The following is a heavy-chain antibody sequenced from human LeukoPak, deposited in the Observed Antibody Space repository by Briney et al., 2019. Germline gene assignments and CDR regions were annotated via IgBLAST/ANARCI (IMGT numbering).Heavy chain of an antibody. CDR3: AKENAGRTTGFDY. CDR1: GFTFSIYG. D-gene: IGHD1-1*01. V-gene: IGHV3-23*01. CDR2: MSGSGGST. J-gene: IGHJ4*02. Sequence: PGGSLRLSCAASGFTFSIYGMSWVRQAPGRGLEWVSAMSGSGGSTYYADSVKGRFTISRDNSKNTLYLQMNSLRAEDTAVYYCAKENAGRTTGFDYWGQGTLVTVSS.